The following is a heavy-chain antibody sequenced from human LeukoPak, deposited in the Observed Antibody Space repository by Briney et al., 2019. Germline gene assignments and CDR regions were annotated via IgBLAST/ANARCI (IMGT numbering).Heavy chain of an antibody. CDR1: GFDFGDYA. CDR3: AKVVVWTTAFDS. Sequence: GGSLRLSCAASGFDFGDYAMHWVRQAPGKGLEWVSRISWNSSKIYYADSVKGRFSISRDNAKNSFYLHMNSLTVEDTALYYCAKVVVWTTAFDSWGQGTMVTVSS. D-gene: IGHD1-1*01. J-gene: IGHJ3*02. CDR2: ISWNSSKI. V-gene: IGHV3-9*01.